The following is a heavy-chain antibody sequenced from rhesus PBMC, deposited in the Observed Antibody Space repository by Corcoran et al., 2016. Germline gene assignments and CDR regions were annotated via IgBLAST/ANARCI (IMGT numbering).Heavy chain of an antibody. CDR3: ARDFESRFDY. Sequence: QVQLQESGPGLVKPSETLSLTCAVSGGSISSGYYYWSWISQPPGKGLEWIGYITYSGSTSYNPSFKSRVTISRDTSKNQFSLKLSSVTAADTAVYDCARDFESRFDYWGQGVLVTVSS. CDR2: ITYSGST. CDR1: GGSISSGYYY. V-gene: IGHV4-122*02. J-gene: IGHJ4*01.